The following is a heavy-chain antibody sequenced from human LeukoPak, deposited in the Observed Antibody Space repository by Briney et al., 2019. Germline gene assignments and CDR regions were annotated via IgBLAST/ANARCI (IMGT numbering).Heavy chain of an antibody. CDR3: AIGGRHGRFFDY. D-gene: IGHD1-26*01. J-gene: IGHJ4*02. Sequence: GGSLRLTRAASGFIFSDYGMHWVRQAPGKGLEWVAVISYDGSNKYYADSVKGRFTISRDNSKNTLYLQMNSLRAEDTAVYYCAIGGRHGRFFDYWGQGTLVTVSS. CDR2: ISYDGSNK. CDR1: GFIFSDYG. V-gene: IGHV3-30*03.